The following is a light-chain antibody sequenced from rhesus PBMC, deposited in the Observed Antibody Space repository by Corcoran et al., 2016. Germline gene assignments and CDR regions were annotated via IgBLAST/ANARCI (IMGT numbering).Light chain of an antibody. J-gene: IGLJ1*01. CDR2: NTD. CDR3: LVFDSDTHI. CDR1: TGTVTTGNH. Sequence: QAVVTQEPSLTVSPGGTVTLTCGSSTGTVTTGNHPSWFQQTPGQAPRGLIHNTDIKHSWTPVRFSGSLGGGKAALTLSGPQPEDEAEYYCLVFDSDTHIFGSGTRLTVL. V-gene: IGLV7-71*01.